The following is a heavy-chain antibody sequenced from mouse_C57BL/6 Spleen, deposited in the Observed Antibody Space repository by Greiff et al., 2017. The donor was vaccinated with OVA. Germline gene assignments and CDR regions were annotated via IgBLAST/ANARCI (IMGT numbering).Heavy chain of an antibody. CDR1: GYTFTSYW. Sequence: VQLQQPGAELVRPGTSVKLSCKASGYTFTSYWMHWVKQRPGQGLEWIGVIDPSDSYTNYNQKFKGKATLTVDTSSSTAYMQLSSLTSEDSAVYYCARGGPAMDYWGQGTSVTVSS. CDR3: ARGGPAMDY. CDR2: IDPSDSYT. J-gene: IGHJ4*01. V-gene: IGHV1-59*01.